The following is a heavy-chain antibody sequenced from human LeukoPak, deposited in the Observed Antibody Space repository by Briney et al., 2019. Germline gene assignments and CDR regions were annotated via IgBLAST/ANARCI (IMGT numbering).Heavy chain of an antibody. D-gene: IGHD3-22*01. Sequence: SGGSLRLSCAASGFTFSSYSMNWVRQAPGKGLEWVSYISSSSSTIYYADSVKGRFTISRDNAKNSLYLQMNSLRAEDTAVYYCARGDYDSSGYYYVGAFDIWGQGTMVTVSS. V-gene: IGHV3-48*04. CDR1: GFTFSSYS. J-gene: IGHJ3*02. CDR2: ISSSSSTI. CDR3: ARGDYDSSGYYYVGAFDI.